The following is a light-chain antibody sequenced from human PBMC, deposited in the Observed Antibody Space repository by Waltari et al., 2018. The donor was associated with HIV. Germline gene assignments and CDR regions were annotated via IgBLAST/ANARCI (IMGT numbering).Light chain of an antibody. Sequence: QSVLTQPPPVSGTPGQRLTSSCSGSSSNIGRNDLHWYQQFPGAAPKVIIYRTRQRPAGVPDRFAGSKSGTSGSLAISVLRSEDEATYYCAACDDRLNGHWLYGGETRLTVL. J-gene: IGLJ3*02. CDR2: RTR. CDR1: SSNIGRND. CDR3: AACDDRLNGHWL. V-gene: IGLV1-44*01.